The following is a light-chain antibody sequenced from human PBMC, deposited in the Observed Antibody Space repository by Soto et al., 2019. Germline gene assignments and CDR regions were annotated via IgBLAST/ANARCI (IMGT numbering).Light chain of an antibody. J-gene: IGLJ1*01. CDR1: SSNIGNNY. V-gene: IGLV1-51*01. Sequence: QSALTQPPSVSAAPGQKITISCSGSSSNIGNNYVSWYQQLPGTAPKLLIYDNNKRPSGIPDRFSGSKSGTSATLGITGLQTGDEADYYCGTWDSSLSAQYVFGTGTKVTV. CDR3: GTWDSSLSAQYV. CDR2: DNN.